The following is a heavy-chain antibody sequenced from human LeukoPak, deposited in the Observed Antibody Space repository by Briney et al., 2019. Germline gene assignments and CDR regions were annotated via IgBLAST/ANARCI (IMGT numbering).Heavy chain of an antibody. D-gene: IGHD7-27*01. V-gene: IGHV4-38-2*01. Sequence: PSETLSLTCAVSGYSISSGYYWGWIRQSPGKGLEWIGSIYQSGTTHYNPSLKSRVTISVDTSKNQFSLKLSSVTAADTAVYYCTCDPNWVIDNWGQGTLVTVSS. CDR3: TCDPNWVIDN. J-gene: IGHJ4*02. CDR1: GYSISSGYY. CDR2: IYQSGTT.